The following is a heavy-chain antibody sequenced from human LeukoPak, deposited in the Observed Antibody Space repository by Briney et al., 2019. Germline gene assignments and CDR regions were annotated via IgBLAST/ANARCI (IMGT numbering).Heavy chain of an antibody. V-gene: IGHV4-4*07. J-gene: IGHJ5*02. Sequence: SETLSLTCTVSGGSINNYYWSWIRQPAGKGLEWIGRIYTRGSTNYNPSLKSRVTMSIDTSKNQFSLRLTSVTAADTAVYYCASSWSLMGWFDRWGQGTLVTVSS. CDR1: GGSINNYY. CDR2: IYTRGST. D-gene: IGHD2-8*02. CDR3: ASSWSLMGWFDR.